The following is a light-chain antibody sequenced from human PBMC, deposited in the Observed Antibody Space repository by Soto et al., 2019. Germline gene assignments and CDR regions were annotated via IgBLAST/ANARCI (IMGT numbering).Light chain of an antibody. J-gene: IGKJ2*01. Sequence: ERVLTQSPGTVSLSPGERATLSCRASQSVASNYLAWYQQKLGQAPRLLIYAASSRATGIPDRFSGSGSGTDFTLTISRLEPEDFAVYYCQQYGSSYTFGQGTKLEIK. CDR2: AAS. CDR3: QQYGSSYT. CDR1: QSVASNY. V-gene: IGKV3-20*01.